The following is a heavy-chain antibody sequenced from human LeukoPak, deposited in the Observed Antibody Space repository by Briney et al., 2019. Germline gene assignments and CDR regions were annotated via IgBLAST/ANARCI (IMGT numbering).Heavy chain of an antibody. V-gene: IGHV3-9*01. Sequence: PGRSLRLFCAASGFTFDDYAMHWVRQAPGKGLEWVSGIGWNSGGIVYADSVKGRFTISRDNAKKSLYLQMNSLGAEDTALYYCVKVTAAGFVDHWGQGTLVTVSS. CDR2: IGWNSGGI. CDR3: VKVTAAGFVDH. CDR1: GFTFDDYA. D-gene: IGHD6-13*01. J-gene: IGHJ4*02.